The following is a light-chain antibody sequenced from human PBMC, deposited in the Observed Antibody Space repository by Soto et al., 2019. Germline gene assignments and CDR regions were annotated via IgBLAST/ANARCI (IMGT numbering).Light chain of an antibody. CDR3: QQYYSSPPT. CDR2: WAS. CDR1: QSLLYSSDNKNY. Sequence: DIVMTQSPDSLAVSLGKRATINCKSSQSLLYSSDNKNYLTWYQQKPGQPPKLLIYWASTRESGVPDRFSGSGSGTDFTLTISRLQAEDVAVYYCQQYYSSPPTFGQGTKLEIK. V-gene: IGKV4-1*01. J-gene: IGKJ2*01.